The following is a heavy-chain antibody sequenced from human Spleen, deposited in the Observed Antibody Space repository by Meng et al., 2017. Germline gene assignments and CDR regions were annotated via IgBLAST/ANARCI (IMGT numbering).Heavy chain of an antibody. CDR3: TPTRGMATITRYFYYGMDV. D-gene: IGHD5-24*01. CDR1: GLNFNDAW. V-gene: IGHV3-15*03. Sequence: GESLKISCAVSGLNFNDAWMSWVRQAPGKGLEWIGRIKSKGSGGTTDYSAPVKGRFTVSRDDSKNTLYLQMNRLKTEDTAVYYCTPTRGMATITRYFYYGMDVWGQGTTVTVSS. CDR2: IKSKGSGGTT. J-gene: IGHJ6*02.